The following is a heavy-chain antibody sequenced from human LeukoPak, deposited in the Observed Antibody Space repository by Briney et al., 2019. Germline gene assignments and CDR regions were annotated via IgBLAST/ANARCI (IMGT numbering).Heavy chain of an antibody. V-gene: IGHV5-51*01. CDR2: IYPGDSDT. D-gene: IGHD1-26*01. CDR3: ARQRYSGRRSFDY. J-gene: IGHJ4*02. CDR1: GYTFTDYW. Sequence: GESLKISCKGSGYTFTDYWVGWVRQMPGKGLEWMGIIYPGDSDTRYSPSFQGQVTISADKSISTAYLQWSSLKASDTAMYYCARQRYSGRRSFDYWGQGTLVTVSS.